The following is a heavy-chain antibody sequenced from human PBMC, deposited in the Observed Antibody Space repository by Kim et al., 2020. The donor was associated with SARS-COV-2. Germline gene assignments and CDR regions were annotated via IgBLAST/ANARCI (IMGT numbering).Heavy chain of an antibody. CDR3: ARDGGMDGSGSYYTGNFDY. V-gene: IGHV4-59*01. J-gene: IGHJ4*02. D-gene: IGHD3-10*01. Sequence: RRVTISVDTSKNQFSLKLTSVTAADTAVYYCARDGGMDGSGSYYTGNFDYWGQGTLVTVSS.